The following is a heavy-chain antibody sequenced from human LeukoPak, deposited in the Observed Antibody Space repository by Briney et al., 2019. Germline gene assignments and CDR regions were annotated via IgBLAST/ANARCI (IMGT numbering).Heavy chain of an antibody. CDR3: ARVYYYYYYMDV. CDR1: GGSISSHY. CDR2: IYYSGGT. V-gene: IGHV4-59*11. Sequence: PSETLSLTCTVSGGSISSHYWSWIRQPPGKGLEWIGYIYYSGGTDYNPSLKSLVTISVDTSKNHFSLNLSSVTAADTAVYYCARVYYYYYYMDVWGKGPRSPSP. J-gene: IGHJ6*03.